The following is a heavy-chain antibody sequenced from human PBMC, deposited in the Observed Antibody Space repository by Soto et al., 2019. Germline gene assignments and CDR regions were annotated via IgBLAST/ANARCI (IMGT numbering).Heavy chain of an antibody. V-gene: IGHV4-59*08. CDR3: ARSRGGFWSGLDF. CDR2: INKSGST. Sequence: SETLSLTCTVSGDSISSSYWTWIRQPPGKALEWIGHINKSGSTKYNPSLKSRVAISVDTSKNLFSLTLTSVTAADTAIYYCARSRGGFWSGLDFWGQGNLVTAPQ. J-gene: IGHJ4*02. CDR1: GDSISSSY. D-gene: IGHD3-3*01.